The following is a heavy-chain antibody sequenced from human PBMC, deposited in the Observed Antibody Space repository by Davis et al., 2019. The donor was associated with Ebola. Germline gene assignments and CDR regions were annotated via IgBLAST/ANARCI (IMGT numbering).Heavy chain of an antibody. CDR3: ARDQYYYDSSGYYSRYFDY. D-gene: IGHD3-22*01. J-gene: IGHJ4*02. V-gene: IGHV3-53*01. CDR1: GFTVSSNY. Sequence: GGSLRLSCAASGFTVSSNYMSWVRQAPGKRLEWVSVIYSGGSTYYADSVKGRFTISRDNAKNSLYLQMNSLRAEDTAVYYCARDQYYYDSSGYYSRYFDYWGQGTLVTVSS. CDR2: IYSGGST.